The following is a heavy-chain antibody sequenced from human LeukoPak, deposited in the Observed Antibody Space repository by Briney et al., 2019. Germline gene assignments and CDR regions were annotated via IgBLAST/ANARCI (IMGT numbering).Heavy chain of an antibody. CDR1: GYTFTGYG. CDR2: ISAYNGNT. Sequence: ASVKVSCKASGYTFTGYGISWVRQAPGQGLEWMGWISAYNGNTNYAQKFQGRVTITADKSTSTAYMELSSLRSEDTAVYYCASYGGNLSYYYYYMDVWGKGTTVTVSS. D-gene: IGHD4-23*01. J-gene: IGHJ6*03. V-gene: IGHV1-18*01. CDR3: ASYGGNLSYYYYYMDV.